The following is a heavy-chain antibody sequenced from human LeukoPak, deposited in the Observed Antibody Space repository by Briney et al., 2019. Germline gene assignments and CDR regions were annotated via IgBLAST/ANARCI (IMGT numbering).Heavy chain of an antibody. CDR3: ARYASSGYYRYYFDY. J-gene: IGHJ4*02. D-gene: IGHD3-22*01. CDR1: GGSISSSSYS. CDR2: IYYSGST. Sequence: SETLSLTCTVSGGSISSSSYSWGWIRQPPGKGPEWIGTIYYSGSTYYNPSLKSRVTISEDTSKYQFSLNLSSVTAADTAVYYCARYASSGYYRYYFDYWGQGTLVTVSS. V-gene: IGHV4-39*01.